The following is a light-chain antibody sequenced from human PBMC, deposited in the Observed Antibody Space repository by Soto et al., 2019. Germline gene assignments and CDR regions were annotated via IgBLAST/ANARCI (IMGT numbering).Light chain of an antibody. J-gene: IGLJ1*01. CDR1: SSDVGGYKY. V-gene: IGLV2-14*01. CDR3: SSFTSSTTYV. CDR2: DGS. Sequence: SVLSRPAYVSRSRGQSITISCTGSSSDVGGYKYVSWYQQHPGKAPKLMIYDGSNRPSGVSNRFSGSKSGNTASLTISGLQAEDEADYYCSSFTSSTTYVFGTGTKVTVL.